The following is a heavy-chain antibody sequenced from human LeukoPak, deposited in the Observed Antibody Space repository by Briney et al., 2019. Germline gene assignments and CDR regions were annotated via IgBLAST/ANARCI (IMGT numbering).Heavy chain of an antibody. J-gene: IGHJ6*02. CDR2: SRNKANSYTT. V-gene: IGHV3-72*01. Sequence: GGSLRLSCAASGFVFSDYYMDWVRQAPGKGLEWVGRSRNKANSYTTEYVASVKDRFTISRDDSKNSVYLQMNSLKTEDTAVYYCARGYCSSITRPDFYGMDVWGQGTTVSVS. D-gene: IGHD2-2*01. CDR3: ARGYCSSITRPDFYGMDV. CDR1: GFVFSDYY.